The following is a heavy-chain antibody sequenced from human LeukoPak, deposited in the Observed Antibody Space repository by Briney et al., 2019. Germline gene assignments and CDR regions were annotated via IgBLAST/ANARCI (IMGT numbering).Heavy chain of an antibody. CDR2: TNTDGSTT. J-gene: IGHJ4*02. CDR3: ARVSSYCSGGSCYSGDYFDY. Sequence: GGSLRLSCAASGFAFSSFWMHWVRQAPGKGLVWVSHTNTDGSTTDYADSVRGRFTISRDNAKNTLYLQMNSLRAEDTAVYYCARVSSYCSGGSCYSGDYFDYWGQGTLVTVSS. V-gene: IGHV3-74*01. D-gene: IGHD2-15*01. CDR1: GFAFSSFW.